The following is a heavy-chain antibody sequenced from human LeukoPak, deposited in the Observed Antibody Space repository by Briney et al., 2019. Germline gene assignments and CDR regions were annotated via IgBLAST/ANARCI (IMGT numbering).Heavy chain of an antibody. CDR2: IKQDGSEK. D-gene: IGHD6-13*01. Sequence: PGGSLRLSCVGSGLSFSSYWMSWFRQAPGKGQEWVANIKQDGSEKYHVDSVKGRFTVSRDNAKNLLYLQMNSLRDEDTAVYYCAKDFDSSTWPAINDYWGQGTLVTVSS. J-gene: IGHJ4*02. CDR3: AKDFDSSTWPAINDY. CDR1: GLSFSSYW. V-gene: IGHV3-7*03.